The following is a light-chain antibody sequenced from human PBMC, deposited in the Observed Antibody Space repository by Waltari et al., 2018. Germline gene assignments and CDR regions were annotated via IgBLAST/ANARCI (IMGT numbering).Light chain of an antibody. J-gene: IGLJ2*01. CDR3: CSYAGSSTVK. CDR2: ADS. CDR1: SSDVGSYKL. V-gene: IGLV2-23*01. Sequence: QSALTQPASVSGSPGQSITIPCPGTSSDVGSYKLVSWYQQHPGKAPRLMIYADSNRPSGSSNRFSGSKSGNTASLTISGLQAEDEAAYYCCSYAGSSTVKFGEGTYLTVL.